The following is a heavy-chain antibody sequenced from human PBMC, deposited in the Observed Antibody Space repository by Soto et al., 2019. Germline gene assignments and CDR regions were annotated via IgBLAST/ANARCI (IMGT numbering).Heavy chain of an antibody. CDR1: GGSVSSVVHY. D-gene: IGHD4-17*01. CDR3: ARVDYGDENYFDF. CDR2: IYDRGTT. V-gene: IGHV4-31*03. Sequence: SETLSLTCTVSGGSVSSVVHYWSWIRQHPGKGLEWIGYIYDRGTTYYNPSLKSRVSISVDTSKNQFSLKVTSVTAADTVVYYCARVDYGDENYFDFWGPGTLVTVS. J-gene: IGHJ4*02.